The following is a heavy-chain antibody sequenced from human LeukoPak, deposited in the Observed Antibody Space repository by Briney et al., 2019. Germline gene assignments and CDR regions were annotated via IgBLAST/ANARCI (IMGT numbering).Heavy chain of an antibody. Sequence: GRSPRLSCAVSGFTFSSYAISWVRHPPAKGLGWVSAISGSGGSTYYTDSVKGRFTISRDNSKNTLYLQMNSLRAEDTAVYYCAKDRAVAGNFDYWGQGTLVTVSS. D-gene: IGHD6-19*01. CDR3: AKDRAVAGNFDY. V-gene: IGHV3-23*01. J-gene: IGHJ4*02. CDR1: GFTFSSYA. CDR2: ISGSGGST.